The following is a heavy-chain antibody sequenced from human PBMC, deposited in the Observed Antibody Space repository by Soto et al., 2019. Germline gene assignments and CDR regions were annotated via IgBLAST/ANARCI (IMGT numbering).Heavy chain of an antibody. D-gene: IGHD4-17*01. CDR3: AMDYGDRPEYFKH. CDR1: GYTFTSYG. Sequence: QVQLVQSGPDLKRPGASMKVSCKASGYTFTSYGISWVRQAPGQGLEWMAWISPLKGRTQYSQKAQGRVTLITDTSSNTAYMEMTTLRVDDTAVYYCAMDYGDRPEYFKHWGQGTLVTVS. J-gene: IGHJ1*01. CDR2: ISPLKGRT. V-gene: IGHV1-18*04.